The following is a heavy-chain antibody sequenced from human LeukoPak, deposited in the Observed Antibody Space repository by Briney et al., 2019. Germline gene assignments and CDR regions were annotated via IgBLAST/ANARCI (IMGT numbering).Heavy chain of an antibody. CDR1: GFTFRSFS. CDR2: ISSTSNHK. Sequence: PGGSLRLSCAASGFTFRSFSTTWVRQAPGKGLEWVASISSTSNHKYHADSVKGRFTISRDSDKNSLYLQMNSLRAEDTALYYCATRVTADSYDASDIWGQGTMVTVSS. V-gene: IGHV3-21*06. D-gene: IGHD6-13*01. J-gene: IGHJ3*02. CDR3: ATRVTADSYDASDI.